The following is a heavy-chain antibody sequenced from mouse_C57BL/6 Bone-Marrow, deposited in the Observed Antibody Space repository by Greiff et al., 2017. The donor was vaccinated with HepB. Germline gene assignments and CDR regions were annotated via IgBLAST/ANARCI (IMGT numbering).Heavy chain of an antibody. V-gene: IGHV1-52*01. CDR2: IDPSVSET. CDR3: ARRLEDYYGNYGFAY. J-gene: IGHJ3*01. D-gene: IGHD2-1*01. CDR1: GYTFTSYW. Sequence: QVQLQQPGAELVRPGSSVKLSCKASGYTFTSYWMHWVKQRPIQGLEWIGNIDPSVSETHYNQKFKDKATLTVDKSSSTAYMQLSSLTSEDSAVYYCARRLEDYYGNYGFAYWGQGTLVTVSA.